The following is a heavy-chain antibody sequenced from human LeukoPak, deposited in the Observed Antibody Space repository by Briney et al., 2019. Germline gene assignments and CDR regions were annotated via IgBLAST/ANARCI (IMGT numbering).Heavy chain of an antibody. J-gene: IGHJ4*02. CDR3: ASGRPFDY. CDR1: GFTFSGYR. D-gene: IGHD1-26*01. Sequence: TGGSLRLSCAASGFTFSGYRMNWVRQAPGKGLEWVAYIKQDGSEKYYVDSVKGRFTISRDNAKNSLYLKMNSLGAEDTAVYYCASGRPFDYWGQGTLVTVSS. V-gene: IGHV3-7*01. CDR2: IKQDGSEK.